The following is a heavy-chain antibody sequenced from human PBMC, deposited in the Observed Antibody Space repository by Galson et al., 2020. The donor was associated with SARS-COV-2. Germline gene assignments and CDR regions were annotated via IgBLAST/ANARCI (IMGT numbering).Heavy chain of an antibody. V-gene: IGHV3-30*04. CDR2: ISYDGSNK. Sequence: GGSLRLSCAASGFTFSSYAMHWVRQAPGKGLEWVAVISYDGSNKYYADSVKGRFTISRDNSKNTLYLQMNSLRAEDTAVYYCARDSRSVVVVVAATPLYGMDVWGQGTTVTVSS. CDR3: ARDSRSVVVVVAATPLYGMDV. J-gene: IGHJ6*02. CDR1: GFTFSSYA. D-gene: IGHD2-15*01.